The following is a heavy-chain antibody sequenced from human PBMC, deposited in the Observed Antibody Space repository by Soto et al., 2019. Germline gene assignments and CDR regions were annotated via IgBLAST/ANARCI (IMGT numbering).Heavy chain of an antibody. V-gene: IGHV1-46*01. CDR1: GYTFTSYY. CDR2: INPSGGST. CDR3: ARDLGVEFYDFWSGYPIYYGKDV. Sequence: ASVKVSCKASGYTFTSYYMHWVRQAPGQGLEWMGIINPSGGSTSYAHKFQGTVTMTRDTSTSTINTELSSLRSEDTAVYYCARDLGVEFYDFWSGYPIYYGKDVWGQGTTVNVSS. J-gene: IGHJ6*02. D-gene: IGHD3-3*01.